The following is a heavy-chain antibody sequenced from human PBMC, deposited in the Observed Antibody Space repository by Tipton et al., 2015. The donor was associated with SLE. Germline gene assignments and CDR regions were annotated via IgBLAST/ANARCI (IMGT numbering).Heavy chain of an antibody. CDR2: ISWDSDKT. V-gene: IGHV3-43*01. D-gene: IGHD6-19*01. Sequence: SLRLSCAASGFTFDDYTMHWVRQLPGKGLEWVSLISWDSDKTYYADSVEGRFTISRDNSKNSLFLQMDSLRAEDTALYYCAKDLEEAGNVIYFYYPMPVWGQRTPVTVSS. J-gene: IGHJ6*02. CDR3: AKDLEEAGNVIYFYYPMPV. CDR1: GFTFDDYT.